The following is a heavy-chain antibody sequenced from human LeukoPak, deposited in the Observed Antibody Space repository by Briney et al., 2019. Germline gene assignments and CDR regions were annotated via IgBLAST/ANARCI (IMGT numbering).Heavy chain of an antibody. CDR1: GFTFSDYY. D-gene: IGHD2-2*01. Sequence: KSGGSLRLSCAASGFTFSDYYMSWIRQAPGKGLEWVSYISSSGSTIYYADSVKGRFTISRDNAKNSLYLQMNSLRAEDTAVYYCARDCSSTSCYYAFDIWGQGTMVTVSS. V-gene: IGHV3-11*01. CDR3: ARDCSSTSCYYAFDI. J-gene: IGHJ3*02. CDR2: ISSSGSTI.